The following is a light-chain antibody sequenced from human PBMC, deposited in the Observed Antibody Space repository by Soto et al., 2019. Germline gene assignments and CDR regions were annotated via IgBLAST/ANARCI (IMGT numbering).Light chain of an antibody. J-gene: IGLJ2*01. V-gene: IGLV1-40*01. CDR1: SSNIGAGYD. CDR3: LSYDSSLSGSL. CDR2: GNA. Sequence: QSVLTQPPSVSGAPGQRVTISCTGSSSNIGAGYDVHWYQQLPGTAPKLLIYGNANRPSGVPDRFSGSKSGTSASLAITGLQAEDEADYYCLSYDSSLSGSLFDGGTKLTVL.